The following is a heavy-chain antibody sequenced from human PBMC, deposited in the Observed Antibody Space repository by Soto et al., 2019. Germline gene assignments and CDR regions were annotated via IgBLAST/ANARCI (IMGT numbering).Heavy chain of an antibody. D-gene: IGHD6-13*01. J-gene: IGHJ5*02. V-gene: IGHV4-59*01. Sequence: PSESLSLTWAVSGASINTYYWSWIRQPPGKGLEWIGYFYFSGNTNYSPSLKSRVNISVDLSKNQFSLNLSSVTAAETAVYYCARSGISSRFRRRVVDTWGQGSLV. CDR3: ARSGISSRFRRRVVDT. CDR1: GASINTYY. CDR2: FYFSGNT.